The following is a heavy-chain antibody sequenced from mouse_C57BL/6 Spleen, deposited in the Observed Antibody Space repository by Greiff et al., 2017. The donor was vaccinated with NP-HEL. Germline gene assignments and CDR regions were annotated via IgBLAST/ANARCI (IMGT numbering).Heavy chain of an antibody. CDR2: ISSGSSTI. Sequence: EVKLQESGGGLVKPGGSLKLSCAASGFTFSDYGMHWVRQAPEKGLEWVAYISSGSSTIYYVDTVKGRFTISRDNAKNTLFLQMTSLRSEDTAMYYGARQTDWDGYYFGYWGQGTTLTVSS. CDR1: GFTFSDYG. D-gene: IGHD4-1*01. CDR3: ARQTDWDGYYFGY. V-gene: IGHV5-17*01. J-gene: IGHJ2*01.